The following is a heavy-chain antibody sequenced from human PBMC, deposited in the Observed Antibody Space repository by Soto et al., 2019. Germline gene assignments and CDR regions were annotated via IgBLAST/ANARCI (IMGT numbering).Heavy chain of an antibody. D-gene: IGHD3-22*01. J-gene: IGHJ4*02. V-gene: IGHV3-33*08. Sequence: QVHLAESGGGVVQPGSSLRLSCAAFGFIFNNFGMHWVRQAPGKGLEWVAVIWFDGSTTYYADSVKGRCTISRDNSKNTLYLEINSLRAEDTAVYYCAKNHNYYDRSGHYYGDGGFDYWGQGTRVTVSS. CDR1: GFIFNNFG. CDR2: IWFDGSTT. CDR3: AKNHNYYDRSGHYYGDGGFDY.